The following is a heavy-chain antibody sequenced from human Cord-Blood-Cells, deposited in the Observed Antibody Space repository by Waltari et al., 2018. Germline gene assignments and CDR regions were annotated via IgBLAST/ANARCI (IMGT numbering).Heavy chain of an antibody. J-gene: IGHJ4*02. CDR3: ARSLDY. Sequence: QVQLVESGGGVVQPGRSLRLSCAASGFTFSSYATHWVRQAPGKGLEWVAVISYDGSNKYYADSVKGRFTISRDNSKNTLYLQMNSLRAEDTAVYYCARSLDYWGQGTLVTVSS. CDR2: ISYDGSNK. V-gene: IGHV3-30-3*01. CDR1: GFTFSSYA.